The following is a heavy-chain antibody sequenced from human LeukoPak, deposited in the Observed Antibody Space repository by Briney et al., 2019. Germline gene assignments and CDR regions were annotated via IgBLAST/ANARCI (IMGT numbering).Heavy chain of an antibody. CDR2: INPSGGST. CDR3: ARVVSPGLARDGFDY. Sequence: VASVKVSCKASGYTFTSYYMHWVRQAPGQGLEWMGIINPSGGSTSYAQKFQGRVTMTRDTSTSTVYMELSSLRSEDTAVYYCARVVSPGLARDGFDYWGQGTLVTVSS. CDR1: GYTFTSYY. D-gene: IGHD3/OR15-3a*01. V-gene: IGHV1-46*01. J-gene: IGHJ4*02.